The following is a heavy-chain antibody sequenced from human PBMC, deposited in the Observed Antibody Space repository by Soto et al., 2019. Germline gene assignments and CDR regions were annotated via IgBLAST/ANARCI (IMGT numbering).Heavy chain of an antibody. Sequence: GGSLRLSCAASGFPFSRYGMHWVRQAPGKGLEWVGRIKSKTDGGTTDYAAPVKGRFTISRDDSKNTLYLQMNSLKTEDTAVYYCTTRIPTTDIDYWGQGTLVTVSS. CDR2: IKSKTDGGTT. CDR1: GFPFSRYG. CDR3: TTRIPTTDIDY. D-gene: IGHD4-4*01. V-gene: IGHV3-15*07. J-gene: IGHJ4*02.